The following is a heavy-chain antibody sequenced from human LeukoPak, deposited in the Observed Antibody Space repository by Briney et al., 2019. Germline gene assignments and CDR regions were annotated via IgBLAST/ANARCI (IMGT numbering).Heavy chain of an antibody. CDR3: ARGLDTQEPGADTYYYYGMDV. CDR1: GGSISSSNR. J-gene: IGHJ6*02. V-gene: IGHV4-4*02. CDR2: IYHSGST. Sequence: SGTLSLTCAVSGGSISSSNRRSWVRQPPGKGLEWIGEIYHSGSTYYNPSLKSRVTISVDRSKNQFSLKLSSVTAADTAVYYCARGLDTQEPGADTYYYYGMDVWGQGTMVTVSS. D-gene: IGHD1-1*01.